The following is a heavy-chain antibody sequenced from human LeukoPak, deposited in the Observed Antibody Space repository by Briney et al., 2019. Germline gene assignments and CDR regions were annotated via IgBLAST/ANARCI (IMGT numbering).Heavy chain of an antibody. J-gene: IGHJ6*02. Sequence: GGSLRLSCVASGFTFSSYAMSWVRQAPGKGLEWVSAISGSGGSTYYADSVKGRFTISRDNSKNTLYLQMNSLRAEDTAVYYCAKDSRIWEGYYYYYGMDVWGQGTTVTVSS. V-gene: IGHV3-23*01. D-gene: IGHD1-26*01. CDR3: AKDSRIWEGYYYYYGMDV. CDR1: GFTFSSYA. CDR2: ISGSGGST.